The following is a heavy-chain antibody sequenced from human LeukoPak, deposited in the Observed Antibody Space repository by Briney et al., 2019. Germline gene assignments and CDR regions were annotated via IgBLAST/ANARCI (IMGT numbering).Heavy chain of an antibody. CDR3: AKEGAYPIITYDS. D-gene: IGHD3-10*01. CDR1: GFTFSSYW. V-gene: IGHV3-7*01. CDR2: IKRDGNEK. Sequence: GGSLRLSCAASGFTFSSYWMNWVRQAPGKGLEWVANIKRDGNEKNYVDSVEGRFSISRDNAKNSLYLQMDSLRAEDTAVYYCAKEGAYPIITYDSWGQGALVTVSS. J-gene: IGHJ5*01.